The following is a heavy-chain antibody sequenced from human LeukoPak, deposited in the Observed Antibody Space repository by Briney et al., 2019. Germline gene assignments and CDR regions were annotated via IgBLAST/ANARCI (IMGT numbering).Heavy chain of an antibody. D-gene: IGHD6-13*01. CDR2: IIPIFGTA. CDR3: ARDPRYSSSWYWFDP. Sequence: SSVKVSCKASGRTSSSYAISWVRQAPGQGLEWMGRIIPIFGTANYAQKFQGRVTITTDESTSTAYMELSSLRSEDTAVYYCARDPRYSSSWYWFDPWGQGTLVTVSS. V-gene: IGHV1-69*05. J-gene: IGHJ5*02. CDR1: GRTSSSYA.